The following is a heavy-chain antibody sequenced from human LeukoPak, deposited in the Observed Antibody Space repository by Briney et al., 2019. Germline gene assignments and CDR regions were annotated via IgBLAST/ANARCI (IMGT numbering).Heavy chain of an antibody. CDR1: GYTFTSYG. Sequence: GASVKVSCKASGYTFTSYGISWVRQAPGQGLEWMGWISAYNGNTNYAQKLQGRVTMTTDTSTITAYMELRSLRSDDTAVYYCARRIVGATLRGNWFDPWGQGTLVTVSS. J-gene: IGHJ5*02. CDR2: ISAYNGNT. D-gene: IGHD1-26*01. CDR3: ARRIVGATLRGNWFDP. V-gene: IGHV1-18*01.